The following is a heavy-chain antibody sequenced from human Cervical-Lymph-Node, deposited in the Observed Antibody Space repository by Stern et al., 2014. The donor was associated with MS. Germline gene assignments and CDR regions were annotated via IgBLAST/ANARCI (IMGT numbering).Heavy chain of an antibody. J-gene: IGHJ4*02. Sequence: QVQLQQWGAGLLKPSETLSLTCAVYGGSFSGYYWSWIRQPPGKGLEWIGEINHSGSTNYNPSLKSRVTISVDTSKNQFSLKLSSVTAADTAVYYCARGPSGPTVTHYFDYWGQGTLVTVSS. CDR3: ARGPSGPTVTHYFDY. V-gene: IGHV4-34*01. D-gene: IGHD4-17*01. CDR2: INHSGST. CDR1: GGSFSGYY.